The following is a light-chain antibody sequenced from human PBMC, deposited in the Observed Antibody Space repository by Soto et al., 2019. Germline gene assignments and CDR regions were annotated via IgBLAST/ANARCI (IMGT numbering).Light chain of an antibody. CDR3: QQRSTGT. V-gene: IGKV3-11*01. CDR1: QTINNF. Sequence: EIVLTQSPATLSLSPGERATLSCRASQTINNFLAWYQQKPGQAPRLLLYDASTGAPGIPGRFSGSGSGTDFTLTITSLEPDDFAVYHCQQRSTGTFGGGTKVDIK. J-gene: IGKJ4*01. CDR2: DAS.